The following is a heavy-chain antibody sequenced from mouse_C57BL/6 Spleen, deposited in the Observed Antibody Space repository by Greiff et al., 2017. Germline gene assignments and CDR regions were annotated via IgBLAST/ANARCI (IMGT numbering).Heavy chain of an antibody. CDR3: ARRGDYYCSSYEDY. J-gene: IGHJ2*01. D-gene: IGHD1-1*01. CDR2: IDPSDSET. Sequence: QVQLQQPGAELVRPGSSVKLSCKASGYTFTSYWMHWVKQRPIQGLEWIGNIDPSDSETHYNQKFKDKATLTVDKSSSTAYMQLSSLTSEDSAVYYCARRGDYYCSSYEDYWGQGTTLTVSS. CDR1: GYTFTSYW. V-gene: IGHV1-52*01.